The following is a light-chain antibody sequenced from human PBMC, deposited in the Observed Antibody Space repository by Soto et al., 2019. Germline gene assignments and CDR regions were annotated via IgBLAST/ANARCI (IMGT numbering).Light chain of an antibody. CDR3: QQFYKWPRT. V-gene: IGKV3-15*01. CDR1: QSVSSN. CDR2: GAS. J-gene: IGKJ1*01. Sequence: EIVMTQSPGTLSVSPGERATLSCRANQSVSSNLAWYQQKPGQAPRLLIYGASTRATGIPARFSGSGSETEFTLTISSLQSEDFAVYYCQQFYKWPRTFGQGTKVEIK.